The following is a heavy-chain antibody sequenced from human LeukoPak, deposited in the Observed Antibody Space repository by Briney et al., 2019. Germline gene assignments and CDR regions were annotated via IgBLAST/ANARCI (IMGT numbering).Heavy chain of an antibody. CDR2: ISSTGSTI. CDR1: GFTFSAYG. J-gene: IGHJ6*02. Sequence: GGSLRLSCAASGFTFSAYGTNWVRQAPGKGLEWVSYISSTGSTIHYADSVKGRFTISRDNAKNSLYLEMNSLRDEDTAVYYCARRSYRMDVWGQGTTVTVSS. V-gene: IGHV3-48*02. CDR3: ARRSYRMDV.